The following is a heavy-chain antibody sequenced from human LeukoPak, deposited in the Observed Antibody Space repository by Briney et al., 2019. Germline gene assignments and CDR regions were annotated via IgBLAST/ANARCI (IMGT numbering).Heavy chain of an antibody. CDR2: INHSGST. CDR1: GGSISSYY. J-gene: IGHJ4*02. D-gene: IGHD2-2*02. CDR3: ARGTLGYCSSTSCYSDLYYFDY. Sequence: SETLSLTCTVSGGSISSYYWSWIRQPPGKGLEWIGEINHSGSTNYNPSLKSRVTISVDTSKNQFSLKLSSVTAADTAVYYCARGTLGYCSSTSCYSDLYYFDYWGQGTLVTVSS. V-gene: IGHV4-34*01.